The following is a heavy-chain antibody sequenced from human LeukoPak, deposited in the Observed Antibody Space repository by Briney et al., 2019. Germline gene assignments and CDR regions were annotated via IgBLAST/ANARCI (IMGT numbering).Heavy chain of an antibody. CDR3: ARPRAVAGTHYGMDV. J-gene: IGHJ6*02. D-gene: IGHD6-19*01. Sequence: GGSLRLSCAASGFTFSDYYMSWIRQAPGKGLEWVSYISSSGSTIYYADSVKGRLTISRDNAKNSLYLQMNSLRAEDTAVYYCARPRAVAGTHYGMDVWGQGTTVTVSS. V-gene: IGHV3-11*01. CDR2: ISSSGSTI. CDR1: GFTFSDYY.